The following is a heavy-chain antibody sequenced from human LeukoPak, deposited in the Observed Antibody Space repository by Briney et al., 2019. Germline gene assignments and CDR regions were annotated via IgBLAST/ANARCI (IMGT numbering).Heavy chain of an antibody. V-gene: IGHV4-59*01. CDR3: ARGLYDFPTGYYMDV. CDR2: IYYSGST. J-gene: IGHJ6*03. D-gene: IGHD3-3*01. CDR1: GGSISSYY. Sequence: SETLSLTCTVSGGSISSYYWSWIRQPPGKGLEWIGYIYYSGSTNYNPSLKSRVTISVDTSKNQFSPKLSSVTAADTAVYYCARGLYDFPTGYYMDVWGKGTTVTVSS.